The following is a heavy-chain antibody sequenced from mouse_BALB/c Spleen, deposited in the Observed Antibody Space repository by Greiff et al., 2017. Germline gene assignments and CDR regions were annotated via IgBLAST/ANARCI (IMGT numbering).Heavy chain of an antibody. CDR3: TRRGYGSSYRYWYFDV. J-gene: IGHJ1*01. CDR1: GYTFTDYE. CDR2: IDPETGGT. Sequence: QVQLQQSGAELVRPGASVTLSCKASGYTFTDYEMHWVKQTPVHGLEWIGAIDPETGGTAYNQKFKGKATLTADKSSSTAYMELRSLTSEDSAVYYCTRRGYGSSYRYWYFDVWGAGTTVTVSS. V-gene: IGHV1-15*01. D-gene: IGHD1-1*01.